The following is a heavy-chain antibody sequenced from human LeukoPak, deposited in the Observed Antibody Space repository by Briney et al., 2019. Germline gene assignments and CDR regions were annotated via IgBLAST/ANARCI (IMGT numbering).Heavy chain of an antibody. Sequence: GGSLRLSCAASGFTFSSYWMSWVRQAPGKGLEWVANIKQDGSGKYYVDSVKGRFTISRDNAKNSLYLQMNSLRAEDTAVYYCARRISDIEVVPAVSLYMDVWGKGTTVTVSS. CDR3: ARRISDIEVVPAVSLYMDV. CDR1: GFTFSSYW. J-gene: IGHJ6*03. V-gene: IGHV3-7*01. D-gene: IGHD2-2*01. CDR2: IKQDGSGK.